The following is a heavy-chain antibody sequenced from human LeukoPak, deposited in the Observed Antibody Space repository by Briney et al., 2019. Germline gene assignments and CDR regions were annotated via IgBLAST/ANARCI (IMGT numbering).Heavy chain of an antibody. J-gene: IGHJ4*02. V-gene: IGHV3-7*03. CDR2: IRSDGVEK. CDR3: ARDSRYSSGWYDY. D-gene: IGHD6-19*01. Sequence: PGGSLRLSCTAAGFSLSMYWMSWVRQAPGKGLEWVANIRSDGVEKYYVDSVKGRFTISRDNAKNSLYLQMNSLRAEDTAVYYCARDSRYSSGWYDYWGQGTLVTVSS. CDR1: GFSLSMYW.